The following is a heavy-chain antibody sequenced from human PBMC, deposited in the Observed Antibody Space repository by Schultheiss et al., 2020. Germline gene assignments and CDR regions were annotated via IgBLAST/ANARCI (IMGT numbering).Heavy chain of an antibody. CDR2: ISGSGGST. CDR1: GFTFDDYT. Sequence: GESLKISCAASGFTFDDYTMHWVRQAPGKGLEWVSAISGSGGSTYYADSRKGRFTISRDNSKRTLYLQMNSLRAEDTAVYYCAKDSRSTSALIWGQGTMVTVSS. J-gene: IGHJ3*02. V-gene: IGHV3-23*01. CDR3: AKDSRSTSALI. D-gene: IGHD2-2*01.